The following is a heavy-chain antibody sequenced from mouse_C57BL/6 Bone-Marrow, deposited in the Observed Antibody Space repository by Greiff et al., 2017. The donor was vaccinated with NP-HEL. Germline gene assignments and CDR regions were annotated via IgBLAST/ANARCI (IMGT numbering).Heavy chain of an antibody. Sequence: VQLKQSGGGLVQPGGSMKLSCAASGFTFSDAWMDWVRQSPEKGLEWVAEIRNKANNHATYYAESVKGRFTISRDDSKSSVYLQMNSLRAEDTGNYYGTQLLRFPFDYWGQGTTLTVSS. CDR1: GFTFSDAW. CDR3: TQLLRFPFDY. V-gene: IGHV6-6*01. CDR2: IRNKANNHAT. J-gene: IGHJ2*01. D-gene: IGHD1-1*01.